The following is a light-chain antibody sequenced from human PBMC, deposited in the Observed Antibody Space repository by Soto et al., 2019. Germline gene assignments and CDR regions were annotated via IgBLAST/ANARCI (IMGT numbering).Light chain of an antibody. CDR3: QQYNNWPWT. CDR1: QSVSSN. V-gene: IGKV3-15*01. Sequence: EIALTQSPATLSVSSGERATISCLASQSVSSNLAWYQQKPGQAPRLLIYGASTRATGIPARFSGSGSGTEFTLTISSLQSEDFAVYYCQQYNNWPWTFGQGTNVDI. J-gene: IGKJ1*01. CDR2: GAS.